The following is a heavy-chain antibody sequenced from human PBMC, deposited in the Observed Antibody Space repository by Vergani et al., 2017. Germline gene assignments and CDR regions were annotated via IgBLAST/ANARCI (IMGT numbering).Heavy chain of an antibody. Sequence: EVQLVESGGGLVKPGGSLRLSCAASGFTFSSYSMNWVRQAPGKGLEWVSSISSSSTYIYYADSVKGRFTISRDNAKNSLYLQMNSLRAEDTAVYYCARDEYSSSWYYFDYWGQGTLVTVSS. CDR2: ISSSSTYI. CDR1: GFTFSSYS. V-gene: IGHV3-21*01. J-gene: IGHJ4*02. CDR3: ARDEYSSSWYYFDY. D-gene: IGHD6-13*01.